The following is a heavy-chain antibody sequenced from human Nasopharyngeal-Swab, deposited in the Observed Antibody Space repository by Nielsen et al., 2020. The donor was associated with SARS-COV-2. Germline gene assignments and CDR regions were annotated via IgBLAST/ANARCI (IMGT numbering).Heavy chain of an antibody. V-gene: IGHV1-46*01. J-gene: IGHJ6*02. CDR2: INPSGGST. CDR3: ARGAYYGSGSYFHYYYGMDV. Sequence: WVRQAPGQGLEWMGIINPSGGSTSYAQKFQGRVTMTRDTSTSTVYMELSSLRSEDTAVHYCARGAYYGSGSYFHYYYGMDVWGQGTTVTVSS. D-gene: IGHD3-10*01.